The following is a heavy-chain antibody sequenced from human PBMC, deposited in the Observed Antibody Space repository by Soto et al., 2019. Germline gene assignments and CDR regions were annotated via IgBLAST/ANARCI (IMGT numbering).Heavy chain of an antibody. CDR1: GYTLTSYS. V-gene: IGHV1-46*01. Sequence: QVQLVQSGAEVKKPGASVRVPCKASGYTLTSYSMHWVRQAPGQGLEWMGIINPSGDNIRYAQNFQGRVTMTRDTYTSTVYLELSSLRSEDTAIYYCARDPQGYCSGGRCYHFDYWGQGTLVTVSS. D-gene: IGHD2-15*01. J-gene: IGHJ4*02. CDR2: INPSGDNI. CDR3: ARDPQGYCSGGRCYHFDY.